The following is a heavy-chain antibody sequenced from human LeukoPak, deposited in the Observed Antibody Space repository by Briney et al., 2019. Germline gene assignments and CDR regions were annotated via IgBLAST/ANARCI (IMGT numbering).Heavy chain of an antibody. CDR2: IRYDGSNK. CDR3: AKARYCSSTSCYFNFDY. J-gene: IGHJ4*02. CDR1: GFTFSSYG. D-gene: IGHD2-2*01. V-gene: IGHV3-30*02. Sequence: PGGSLRLSCAASGFTFSSYGMHWVRQAPGKGLEWVAFIRYDGSNKYYADSVKGRFTISRDNSKNTLYLQMNSLRAGDTAVYYCAKARYCSSTSCYFNFDYWGQGTLVTVSS.